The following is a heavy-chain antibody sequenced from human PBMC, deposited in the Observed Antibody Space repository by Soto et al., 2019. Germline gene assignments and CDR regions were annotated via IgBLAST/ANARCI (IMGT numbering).Heavy chain of an antibody. CDR3: AKGGVTRSYYYAMDV. CDR2: LSGSGSST. CDR1: GFLFSDYA. J-gene: IGHJ6*02. Sequence: EVHLVESGGGLVAPGGSLRLSCAASGFLFSDYAMSWVRQAPGKGLEWVSALSGSGSSTYYADSVKGRFTISRDNLKNTVSLQMNNLTAEDTAVYYCAKGGVTRSYYYAMDVWGQGTTVTVSS. V-gene: IGHV3-23*04.